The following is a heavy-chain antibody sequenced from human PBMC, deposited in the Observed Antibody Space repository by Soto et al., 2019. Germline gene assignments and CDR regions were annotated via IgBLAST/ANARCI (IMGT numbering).Heavy chain of an antibody. V-gene: IGHV2-5*02. CDR3: AHAGDYALLTFGH. CDR1: GFSLSSYGMG. Sequence: QITLKESGPTLVRPAQTLTLTCGFSGFSLSSYGMGVAWIRQPPGKALEWLALIYWDDDKRYSPSLKDRLASAKDTSSNQVVLTITNMDPGDTATYFCAHAGDYALLTFGHWGPGTLVTVSS. CDR2: IYWDDDK. J-gene: IGHJ4*02. D-gene: IGHD4-17*01.